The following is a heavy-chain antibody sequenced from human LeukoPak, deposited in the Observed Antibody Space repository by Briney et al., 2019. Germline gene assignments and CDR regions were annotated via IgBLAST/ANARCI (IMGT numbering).Heavy chain of an antibody. V-gene: IGHV3-23*01. D-gene: IGHD5-24*01. Sequence: GGSLRLSCAASGFTFSNYAMNWVRQVPGKGLEWVSGIRGTDGTKYDAESVRGRFTVSRDNSKNTLYLQMSSLRVEDTAIYYCAKDRGFTLRDGGMFDSWGQGTLVTVSS. CDR2: IRGTDGTK. J-gene: IGHJ4*02. CDR1: GFTFSNYA. CDR3: AKDRGFTLRDGGMFDS.